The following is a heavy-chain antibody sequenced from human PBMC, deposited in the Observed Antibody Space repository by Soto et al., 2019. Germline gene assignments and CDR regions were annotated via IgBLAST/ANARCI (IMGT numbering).Heavy chain of an antibody. Sequence: SETLSLTCAVSGGSISSGGYSWSWIRQPPGKGLEWIGYIYHSGSTYYNPSLKSRVTISVDRSKNQFSLKLSSVTAADTAVYYCARARGLRFLEWLSPQYYFDYWGQGTLVTVSS. D-gene: IGHD3-3*01. V-gene: IGHV4-30-2*01. CDR3: ARARGLRFLEWLSPQYYFDY. CDR2: IYHSGST. CDR1: GGSISSGGYS. J-gene: IGHJ4*02.